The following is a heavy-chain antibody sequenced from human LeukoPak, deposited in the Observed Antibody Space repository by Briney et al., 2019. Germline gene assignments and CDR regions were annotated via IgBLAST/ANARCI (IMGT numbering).Heavy chain of an antibody. CDR1: GDSVSRSDSY. CDR3: ARRRYYDGSGYLE. Sequence: NPSETLSLTCSVSGDSVSRSDSYWDWIRQPPGKGLQWIGTIYYSGRTYYSPSLKSRVTMSVDTSNNQFSLNLRSVTSADTAVYYCARRRYYDGSGYLEWGHGTLLSVSS. V-gene: IGHV4-39*01. J-gene: IGHJ1*01. CDR2: IYYSGRT. D-gene: IGHD3-22*01.